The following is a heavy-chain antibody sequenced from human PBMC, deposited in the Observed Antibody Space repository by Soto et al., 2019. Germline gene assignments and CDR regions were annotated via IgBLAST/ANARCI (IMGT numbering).Heavy chain of an antibody. CDR1: GFTFRDYY. J-gene: IGHJ6*02. CDR2: IDSSTKYT. V-gene: IGHV3-11*05. Sequence: QVQLVESGGGLVRPGGSLRLSCEASGFTFRDYYMTWFRQAPGKGLEWLSYIDSSTKYTNYADSVKGRFTISRDNAKNSLYLQMNSLRADDTAVYYCARESYYTMDGWGQGTMVTVSS. CDR3: ARESYYTMDG.